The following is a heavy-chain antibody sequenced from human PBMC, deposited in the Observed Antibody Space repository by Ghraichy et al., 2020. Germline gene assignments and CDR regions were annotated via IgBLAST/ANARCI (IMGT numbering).Heavy chain of an antibody. CDR3: ARQSHLRYFDWLAQFDN. CDR1: GGSISSSSYY. J-gene: IGHJ4*02. CDR2: IFHKGRT. V-gene: IGHV4-39*01. D-gene: IGHD3-9*01. Sequence: SETLSLTCTVSGGSISSSSYYWVWIRQSPGKGLEWIGSIFHKGRTYYNPSLKSPVTISVDASRNQFSLNVRSVTAADTALYYCARQSHLRYFDWLAQFDNWGQGILVTVSS.